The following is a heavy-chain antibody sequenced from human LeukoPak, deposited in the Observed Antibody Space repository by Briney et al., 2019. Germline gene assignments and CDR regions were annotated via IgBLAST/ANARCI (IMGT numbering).Heavy chain of an antibody. CDR2: ISGGSSTI. D-gene: IGHD6-19*01. J-gene: IGHJ4*02. V-gene: IGHV3-48*01. Sequence: GGSLRLSCAASGFTLSSYSMNWVRQAPGKGLEWASYISGGSSTIYNADSVKGRFTISRDNAKNLLYLLMDTLRAEDTAVYYCARVGSNQWLDYWGQGTLVTVSS. CDR3: ARVGSNQWLDY. CDR1: GFTLSSYS.